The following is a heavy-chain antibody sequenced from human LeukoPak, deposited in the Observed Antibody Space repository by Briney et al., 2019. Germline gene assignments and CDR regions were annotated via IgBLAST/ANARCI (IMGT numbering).Heavy chain of an antibody. CDR1: GSSISSSNW. J-gene: IGHJ4*02. D-gene: IGHD3-22*01. CDR2: IYHSGST. CDR3: ARGLEYYYDSSGYLD. Sequence: SGTLSLTCAVSGSSISSSNWWSWVRQPPGKGLEWIGEIYHSGSTNYNPSLKSRVTISVDKSKNQFSLKLSSVTAADTAVYYCARGLEYYYDSSGYLDWGQGTLVTVSS. V-gene: IGHV4-4*02.